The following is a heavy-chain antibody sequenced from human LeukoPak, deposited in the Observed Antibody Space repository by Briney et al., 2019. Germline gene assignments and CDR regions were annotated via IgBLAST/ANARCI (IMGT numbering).Heavy chain of an antibody. CDR1: GFTFDDYA. V-gene: IGHV3-9*01. CDR2: ISGNSGSI. Sequence: GGSLRLSCAASGFTFDDYAMHWVRQAPGKGLEWVSGISGNSGSIGNADSVKGRFTISRDNAKNSLYLQMNSMRAEDTALYYCAKGYYYGSGGLDPYYFDYWGQGTLVTVSS. J-gene: IGHJ4*02. CDR3: AKGYYYGSGGLDPYYFDY. D-gene: IGHD3-10*01.